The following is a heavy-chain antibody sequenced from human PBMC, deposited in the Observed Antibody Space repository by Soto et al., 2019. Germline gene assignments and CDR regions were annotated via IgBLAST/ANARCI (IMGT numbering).Heavy chain of an antibody. CDR1: GFTFSSYA. Sequence: EVQLLESGGGLVQPGGSLRLSCAASGFTFSSYAMSWVRQAPGKGLEWVSAISGSGGSTYYADSVKGRFTISRDNSKNTLYLQMNSLRAEDTAVYYCAKDRQGATTTGYCQHWAQGTLVNVSS. CDR3: AKDRQGATTTGYCQH. D-gene: IGHD1-26*01. J-gene: IGHJ1*01. V-gene: IGHV3-23*01. CDR2: ISGSGGST.